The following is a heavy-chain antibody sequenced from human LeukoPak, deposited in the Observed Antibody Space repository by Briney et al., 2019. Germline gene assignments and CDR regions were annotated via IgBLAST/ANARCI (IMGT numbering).Heavy chain of an antibody. CDR2: ISRSCGVT. Sequence: GGSESLLCALCGFIFSSCVVRWVRHAPGKGLDWVSSISRSCGVTYCADCVEGRFTLSRDNSKNTLYLQMNSLRAEDTAVYYCAKAESYDILTGHFDYWGQGTLVTVSS. J-gene: IGHJ4*02. CDR3: AKAESYDILTGHFDY. CDR1: GFIFSSCV. V-gene: IGHV3-23*01. D-gene: IGHD3-9*01.